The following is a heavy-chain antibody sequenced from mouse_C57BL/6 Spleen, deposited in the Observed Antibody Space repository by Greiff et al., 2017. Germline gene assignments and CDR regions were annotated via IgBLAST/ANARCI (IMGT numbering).Heavy chain of an antibody. V-gene: IGHV2-5*01. CDR2: IWRGGST. CDR3: AKEGYAMDY. Sequence: VQLQQSGPGLVQPSQSLSITCTVSGFSLTSYGVHWVRQSPGKGLEWLGVIWRGGSTDYNAAFMSRLSITKEKSKSQVFFKMNSLQADDTSIYYCAKEGYAMDYWGQGTSGTVFS. J-gene: IGHJ4*01. CDR1: GFSLTSYG.